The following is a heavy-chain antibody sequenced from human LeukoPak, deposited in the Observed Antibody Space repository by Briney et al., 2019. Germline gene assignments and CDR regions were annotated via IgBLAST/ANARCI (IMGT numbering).Heavy chain of an antibody. V-gene: IGHV3-11*01. Sequence: PGGSLRLSCEASGFSFSDYCMTWIRQAPGKGLEWVSYISPSGSTIRNADSVKGRFTISRDNTRNSLYLQMSSLRADDTAVYYCARAGRGFTYGYSDSWGQGTLVTVSS. CDR1: GFSFSDYC. CDR3: ARAGRGFTYGYSDS. J-gene: IGHJ4*02. CDR2: ISPSGSTI. D-gene: IGHD2-8*01.